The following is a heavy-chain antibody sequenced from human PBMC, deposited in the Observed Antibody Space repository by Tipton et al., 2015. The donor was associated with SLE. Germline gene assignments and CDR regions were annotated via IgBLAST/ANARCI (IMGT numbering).Heavy chain of an antibody. V-gene: IGHV4-59*12. CDR1: GGSISSYY. CDR3: AREFGLAATGTSFGLDY. D-gene: IGHD6-13*01. J-gene: IGHJ4*02. CDR2: IYYSGST. Sequence: GLVKPSETLSLTCTVSGGSISSYYWSWIRQPPGNGLEWIGYIYYSGSTNYNPSLKSRVTILVDMSKNQFSLKLSSVTAADTAVYYCAREFGLAATGTSFGLDYWGLGTLVTVSS.